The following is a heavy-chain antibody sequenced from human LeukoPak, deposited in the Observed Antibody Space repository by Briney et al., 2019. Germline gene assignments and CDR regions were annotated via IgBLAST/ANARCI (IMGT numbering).Heavy chain of an antibody. Sequence: AETLTLTCAVYGFSFSGYYWRWIRQPPGKGLEWIGEINHSGSTNYNPSLKSRVTISVDTSKNQFSLKLSSVTAADTAVYYCAKAGTGGRDFDYCGQGTLVTVSS. CDR2: INHSGST. V-gene: IGHV4-34*01. J-gene: IGHJ4*02. D-gene: IGHD6-13*01. CDR1: GFSFSGYY. CDR3: AKAGTGGRDFDY.